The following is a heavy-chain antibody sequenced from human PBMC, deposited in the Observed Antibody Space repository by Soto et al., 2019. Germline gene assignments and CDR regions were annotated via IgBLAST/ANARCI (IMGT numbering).Heavy chain of an antibody. V-gene: IGHV4-59*01. Sequence: WETLSLTCSVSGGAITNYYWNWIRQTPGKGLEWIGYIYHTGSTSKNPSLKSRVTLSLDTSKNQLTLNLTSVTAADTAIYYCARSVNRGYSYGYGHWGQGTLVTSPQ. J-gene: IGHJ4*02. CDR3: ARSVNRGYSYGYGH. CDR1: GGAITNYY. CDR2: IYHTGST. D-gene: IGHD5-18*01.